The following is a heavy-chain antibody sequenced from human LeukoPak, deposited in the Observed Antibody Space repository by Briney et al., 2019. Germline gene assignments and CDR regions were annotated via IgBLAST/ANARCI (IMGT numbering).Heavy chain of an antibody. D-gene: IGHD5-18*01. J-gene: IGHJ3*02. CDR3: ARGRDSYGFI. V-gene: IGHV4-30-2*01. CDR2: IYHSGST. Sequence: SETLSLTCTVSGGSISSGGYYWSRIRQPPGKGLEWIGYIYHSGSTYYNPSLKSRVTISVDRSKNQFSLKLSSVTAADTAVYYCARGRDSYGFIWGQGTMVTVSS. CDR1: GGSISSGGYY.